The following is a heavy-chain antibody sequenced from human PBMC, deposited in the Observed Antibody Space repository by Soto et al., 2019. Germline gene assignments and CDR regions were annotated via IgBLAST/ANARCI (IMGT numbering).Heavy chain of an antibody. V-gene: IGHV4-59*01. CDR1: GGSISSYY. CDR3: ARDLRGDCSSTSCHGAFDI. J-gene: IGHJ3*02. Sequence: PSETLSLTCTVSGGSISSYYWSWIRQPPGKGLEWIGYIYYSGSTNYNPSLKSRVTISVDTSKNQFSLKLSSVTAADTAVYYCARDLRGDCSSTSCHGAFDIWGQGTMVTVSS. CDR2: IYYSGST. D-gene: IGHD2-2*01.